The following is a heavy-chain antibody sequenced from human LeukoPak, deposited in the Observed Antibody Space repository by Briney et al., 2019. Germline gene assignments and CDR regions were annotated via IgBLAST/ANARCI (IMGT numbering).Heavy chain of an antibody. CDR3: AKAAEGSYFYAMDV. CDR2: ISVNGGNI. J-gene: IGHJ6*02. Sequence: PGGSLRLSCAASGFTFSSYAMSWVRQAPGKGLEWVSGISVNGGNIYYADSVKGRFTISRDNSKHTLYLQMNSLRAEDTAVYHCAKAAEGSYFYAMDVWGQGTTVTVFS. V-gene: IGHV3-23*01. CDR1: GFTFSSYA.